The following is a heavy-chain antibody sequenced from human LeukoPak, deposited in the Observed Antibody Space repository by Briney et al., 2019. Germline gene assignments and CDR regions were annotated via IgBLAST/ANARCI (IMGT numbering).Heavy chain of an antibody. Sequence: TGGSLRLSCAASGFTISTYSMNWVRQAPGKGLEWVSSISSSGDYMYYADSMKGRFTISKDNAKNSLYLQMNSLKAEDTAVYYCARVTYGDYGWRTYYYYYMDVWGKGTTVTISS. D-gene: IGHD4-17*01. CDR3: ARVTYGDYGWRTYYYYYMDV. CDR1: GFTISTYS. V-gene: IGHV3-21*06. CDR2: ISSSGDYM. J-gene: IGHJ6*03.